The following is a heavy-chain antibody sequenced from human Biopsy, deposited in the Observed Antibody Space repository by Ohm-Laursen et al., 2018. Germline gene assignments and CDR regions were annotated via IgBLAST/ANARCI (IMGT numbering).Heavy chain of an antibody. D-gene: IGHD1-26*01. J-gene: IGHJ4*02. CDR3: ARGPHSGSHSCFDY. V-gene: IGHV1-69*13. CDR1: GGTFINYA. Sequence: AALVKVSCKASGGTFINYAISWVRQAPGQGLEWMGGIIPMFGTANYAQMFQGRVTISADESTSTSYMELSSLTTEDTAIYYCARGPHSGSHSCFDYWGRGTLVTVSS. CDR2: IIPMFGTA.